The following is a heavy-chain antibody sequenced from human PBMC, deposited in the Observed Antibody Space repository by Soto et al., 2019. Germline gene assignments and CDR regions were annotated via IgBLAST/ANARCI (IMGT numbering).Heavy chain of an antibody. CDR3: VAAPVYRAYVYFPSHFDY. D-gene: IGHD6-6*01. CDR1: GDSISSSYW. Sequence: QVQLQESGPGLVKPSGTLSLTCAVSGDSISSSYWWNWVRQPPGKGLEWIGEKHHSGSTNYNPSLKSPVTILIHKSNLPFSLKLSSVTAAAPAVSYCVAAPVYRAYVYFPSHFDYWGQGTLVTLSP. V-gene: IGHV4-4*02. J-gene: IGHJ4*02. CDR2: KHHSGST.